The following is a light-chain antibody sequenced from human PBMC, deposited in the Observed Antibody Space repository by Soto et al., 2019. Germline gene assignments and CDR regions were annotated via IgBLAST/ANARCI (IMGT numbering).Light chain of an antibody. CDR3: QQYDNSPIT. Sequence: EIVLTQSPGTLSLSPGERATLSCRASHSFSSSYLAWYQQKPGQAPRLLIYGTSTRATGIPDRFSGSGSQTDFTLTISRLEPEDFAVYYCQQYDNSPITFGQGTRLEIK. J-gene: IGKJ5*01. V-gene: IGKV3-20*01. CDR2: GTS. CDR1: HSFSSSY.